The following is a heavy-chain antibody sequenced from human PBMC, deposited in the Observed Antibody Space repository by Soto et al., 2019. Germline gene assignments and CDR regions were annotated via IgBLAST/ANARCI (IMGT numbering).Heavy chain of an antibody. D-gene: IGHD5-12*01. CDR1: GDTFTIFA. V-gene: IGHV1-69*12. J-gene: IGHJ4*02. CDR2: IIPTIGTT. CDR3: ARVLRSGYDPGDY. Sequence: QVQLVQSGAEVKKPGSSVKVSCKASGDTFTIFAISWVRQAPGQGLEWMGGIIPTIGTTNYAQRFQGRITITGDESTGTAYMELSGLKSEDTAVYYCARVLRSGYDPGDYWGQGTLVTVSS.